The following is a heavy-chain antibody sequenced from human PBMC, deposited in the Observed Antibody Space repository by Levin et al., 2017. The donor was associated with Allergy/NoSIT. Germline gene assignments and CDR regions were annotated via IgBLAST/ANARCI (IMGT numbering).Heavy chain of an antibody. Sequence: PGGSLRLSCAASGFSFNTYGIQWVRQAPGKGLEWVALITSDGSNKYYADPVKGRFTISRDNSKNTVYLQMNSLRAEDTAIYYCAKGGDFDYWGLGTVVTVSS. CDR1: GFSFNTYG. D-gene: IGHD1-26*01. V-gene: IGHV3-30*18. CDR2: ITSDGSNK. J-gene: IGHJ4*02. CDR3: AKGGDFDY.